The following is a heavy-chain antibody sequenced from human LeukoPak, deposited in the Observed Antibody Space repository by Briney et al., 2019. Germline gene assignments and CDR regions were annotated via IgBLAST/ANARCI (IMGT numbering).Heavy chain of an antibody. CDR2: MNPNSGNT. J-gene: IGHJ4*02. V-gene: IGHV1-8*01. Sequence: GASVKVSCTASGYTFTSYDINWVRQATGQGLEWMGWMNPNSGNTGYAQKFQGRVTMTRNTSISAAYMELSSLRSEDTAVYYCARQGALYCSSTSCAMGYWGQGTLVTVSS. CDR1: GYTFTSYD. CDR3: ARQGALYCSSTSCAMGY. D-gene: IGHD2-2*01.